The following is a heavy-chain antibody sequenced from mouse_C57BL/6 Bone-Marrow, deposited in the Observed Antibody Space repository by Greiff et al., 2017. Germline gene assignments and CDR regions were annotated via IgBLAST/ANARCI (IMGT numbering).Heavy chain of an antibody. Sequence: EVQLQQSGPVLARPGASVKMSCKTSGYTFTSYWMHWGPQRPGQGLEWRGAIYPGNSDTSYNQKFKGTAKRTAVTSASTAYMELSSLTNEDSAGYYCTGLSFAYWGQGTLGTASA. J-gene: IGHJ3*01. CDR3: TGLSFAY. CDR1: GYTFTSYW. CDR2: IYPGNSDT. V-gene: IGHV1-5*01.